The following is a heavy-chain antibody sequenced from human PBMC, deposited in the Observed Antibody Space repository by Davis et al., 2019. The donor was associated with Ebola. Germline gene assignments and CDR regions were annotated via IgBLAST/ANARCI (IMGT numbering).Heavy chain of an antibody. CDR2: ISAYNGNT. J-gene: IGHJ5*02. D-gene: IGHD3-10*01. Sequence: ASVKVSCKASGYTFTRYGISWVRQAPGQGLEWMGWISAYNGNTNYAQNLQGRVTMTTDTSTSTAYMEVSSLRYDDTAVYYCARAVTMVLPSGWFDPWGQGTLVTVSS. V-gene: IGHV1-18*01. CDR3: ARAVTMVLPSGWFDP. CDR1: GYTFTRYG.